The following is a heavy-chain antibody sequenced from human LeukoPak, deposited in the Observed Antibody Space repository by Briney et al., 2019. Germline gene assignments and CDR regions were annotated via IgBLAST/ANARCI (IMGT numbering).Heavy chain of an antibody. CDR1: GGSISSYY. CDR2: IYYSGST. CDR3: ARDWFADY. J-gene: IGHJ4*02. D-gene: IGHD3-10*01. V-gene: IGHV4-59*01. Sequence: SETLSLTCTVSGGSISSYYWSWIRQPPGKGLEWIGYIYYSGSTNYNPSLKSRVTISVDTSKNQFSLKLSSVTAADTAAYYCARDWFADYWGQGTLVTVSS.